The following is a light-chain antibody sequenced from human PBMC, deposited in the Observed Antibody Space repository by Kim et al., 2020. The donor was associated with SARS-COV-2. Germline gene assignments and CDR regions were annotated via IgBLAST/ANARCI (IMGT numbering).Light chain of an antibody. J-gene: IGLJ2*01. Sequence: ELTQPPSASGTPGQRVTISCSGSSSNIGSNAVNWYQHLPGTAPKLLIYSNNQRPSGVPDRFSASKSGTSASLAISGLKSEDEADYYCAAWDDRLNGVVFGGGTQLTVL. V-gene: IGLV1-44*01. CDR2: SNN. CDR1: SSNIGSNA. CDR3: AAWDDRLNGVV.